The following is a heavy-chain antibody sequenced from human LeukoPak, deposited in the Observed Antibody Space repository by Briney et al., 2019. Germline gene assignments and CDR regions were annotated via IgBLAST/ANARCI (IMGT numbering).Heavy chain of an antibody. CDR1: GFTVRSNY. V-gene: IGHV3-53*01. D-gene: IGHD5-18*01. CDR3: ARADGYSSWFVH. Sequence: GGSLTLSCAAAGFTVRSNYMTWVRQAQGKGLEWVSVMYSGDSTNYDDSVKGRFTISRDNSKNTLDLQMNSLRDEDTGVYYCARADGYSSWFVHWGQGTLVTVSS. J-gene: IGHJ5*02. CDR2: MYSGDST.